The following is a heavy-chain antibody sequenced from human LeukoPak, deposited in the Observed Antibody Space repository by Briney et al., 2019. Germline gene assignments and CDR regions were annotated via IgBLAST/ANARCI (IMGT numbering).Heavy chain of an antibody. CDR2: ISSSSSYI. V-gene: IGHV3-21*01. D-gene: IGHD3-10*01. CDR3: ARDQSITMVRGITRAPPKY. Sequence: GGSVRLSCAASGFTFSSYSMNWVRQAPGKGLEWVSSISSSSSYIYYADSGKGRFTISRDNAKNSLYLQMNSLRAEDTAVYYCARDQSITMVRGITRAPPKYWGQGTLVTVSS. CDR1: GFTFSSYS. J-gene: IGHJ4*02.